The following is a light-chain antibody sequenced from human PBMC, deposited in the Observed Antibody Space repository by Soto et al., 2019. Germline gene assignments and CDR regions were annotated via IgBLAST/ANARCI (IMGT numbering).Light chain of an antibody. CDR1: QSVSSN. CDR2: GAF. CDR3: QQYNNRSPRT. J-gene: IGKJ1*01. V-gene: IGKV3-15*01. Sequence: EIVMTQSPVTLSVSPGERAALSCRASQSVSSNLAWYQQKPGQAPSLLIYGAFTRATGIPARFSGSGSGTEFTLTISSRQSEDFAVYYCQQYNNRSPRTFGQGTKVDI.